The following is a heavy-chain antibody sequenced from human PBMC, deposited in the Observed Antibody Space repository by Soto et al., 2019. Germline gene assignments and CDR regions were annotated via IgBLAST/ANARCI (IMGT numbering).Heavy chain of an antibody. CDR1: GFSFSYFG. CDR3: ARDFRVGKYSDN. CDR2: IGHDGTYN. V-gene: IGHV3-33*01. J-gene: IGHJ4*02. D-gene: IGHD3-3*01. Sequence: QVHLVQSGGGVVQPGRSLSLSCATSGFSFSYFGMHWVRQAPGKGLEWVAVIGHDGTYNKYGDSVRGRFTVSRDNSKNTLYLEMNSLRDEDTAIYYCARDFRVGKYSDNWGQGTLVTVSS.